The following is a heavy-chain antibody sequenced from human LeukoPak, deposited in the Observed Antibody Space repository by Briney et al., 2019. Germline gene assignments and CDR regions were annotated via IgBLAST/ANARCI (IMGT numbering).Heavy chain of an antibody. D-gene: IGHD1-14*01. CDR3: ARDRTRFDY. J-gene: IGHJ4*02. CDR2: ISSSSSYI. CDR1: GFTFNNYA. Sequence: GGSLRLSCAASGFTFNNYAMSWVRQAPGKGLEWVSSISSSSSYIYYADSVKGRFTISRDNAKNSLYLQMNSLRAEDTAVYYCARDRTRFDYWGQGTLVTVSS. V-gene: IGHV3-21*01.